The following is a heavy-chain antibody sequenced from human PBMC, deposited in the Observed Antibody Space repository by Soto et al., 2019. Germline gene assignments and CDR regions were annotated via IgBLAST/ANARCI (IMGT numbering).Heavy chain of an antibody. CDR3: ARGIWNIEEMIYGFYFDP. D-gene: IGHD2-8*01. CDR1: VSSITSGAYS. J-gene: IGHJ5*02. CDR2: ISQSGAT. Sequence: PSEPISLTCAVSVSSITSGAYSWSWIRQQPGKVLEWLGYISQSGATYYNPSLERRVTISMDRSKNAFSLNLSSVTADDTAVYYCARGIWNIEEMIYGFYFDPWGPGTLVTVSS. V-gene: IGHV4-30-2*01.